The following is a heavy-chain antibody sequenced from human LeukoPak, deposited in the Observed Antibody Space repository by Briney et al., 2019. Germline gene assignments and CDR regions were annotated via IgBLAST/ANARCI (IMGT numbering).Heavy chain of an antibody. CDR2: INPNSGGT. Sequence: ASVKVSCKASGYTFTSYGISWVRQAPGQGLEWMGWINPNSGGTNYAQKFQGRVTMTRDTSISTAYMELSRLRSDDTAVYYCARGEAATDYWGQGTLVTVSS. CDR1: GYTFTSYG. CDR3: ARGEAATDY. J-gene: IGHJ4*02. V-gene: IGHV1-2*02. D-gene: IGHD2-15*01.